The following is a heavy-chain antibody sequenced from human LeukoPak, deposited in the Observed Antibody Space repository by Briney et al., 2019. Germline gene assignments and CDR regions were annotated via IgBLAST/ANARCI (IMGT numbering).Heavy chain of an antibody. V-gene: IGHV1-8*01. D-gene: IGHD1-7*01. Sequence: EASVKVSCKASGYTFTSYDINWVRQATGQGLEWMGWMNPNSGNAGYAQKFQGRVTMTRNTSISTAYMELSSLRSEDTAVYYCAIGFEKVGELWYYYYYMDVWGKGTTVTVSS. CDR3: AIGFEKVGELWYYYYYMDV. J-gene: IGHJ6*03. CDR1: GYTFTSYD. CDR2: MNPNSGNA.